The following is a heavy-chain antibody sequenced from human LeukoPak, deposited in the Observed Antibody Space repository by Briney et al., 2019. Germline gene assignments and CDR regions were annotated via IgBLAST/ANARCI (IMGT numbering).Heavy chain of an antibody. Sequence: GASVKVSCKASGGTFSSYAISWVRQAPGRGLEWMGRIIPILGIANYAQKFQGRVTITADKSTSTAYMELSSLRSEDTAVYYCAREAGYPAGSWGQGTLVTVSS. J-gene: IGHJ4*02. CDR1: GGTFSSYA. V-gene: IGHV1-69*04. D-gene: IGHD2-15*01. CDR2: IIPILGIA. CDR3: AREAGYPAGS.